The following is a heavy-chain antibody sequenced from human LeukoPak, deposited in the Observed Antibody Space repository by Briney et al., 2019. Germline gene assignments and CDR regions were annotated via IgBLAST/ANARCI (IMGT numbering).Heavy chain of an antibody. CDR3: ARASAPFWSGSGGYY. V-gene: IGHV3-74*01. J-gene: IGHJ4*02. D-gene: IGHD3-3*01. CDR1: GFTFSSYW. CDR2: INSDGSST. Sequence: GGSLRLTCAASGFTFSSYWMHWVRQAPGKGLVWVSRINSDGSSTSYADSVKGRFTISRDNAKNTLYLQMNSLRAEDTAVYYCARASAPFWSGSGGYYWGQGTLVTVSS.